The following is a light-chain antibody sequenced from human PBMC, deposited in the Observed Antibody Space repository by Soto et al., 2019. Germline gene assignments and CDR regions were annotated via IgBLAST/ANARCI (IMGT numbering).Light chain of an antibody. Sequence: QAVVTQPPSMSGAPGQRVTISCTGSSSNIGAGYDVHWYQQHPGTAPKLLIFDNNNRPSGVPDRFSGSKSDTSASLAITGLQAEDEADYYCQSFDTSLSGFVVFGGGTKLIVL. CDR3: QSFDTSLSGFVV. CDR2: DNN. J-gene: IGLJ2*01. V-gene: IGLV1-40*01. CDR1: SSNIGAGYD.